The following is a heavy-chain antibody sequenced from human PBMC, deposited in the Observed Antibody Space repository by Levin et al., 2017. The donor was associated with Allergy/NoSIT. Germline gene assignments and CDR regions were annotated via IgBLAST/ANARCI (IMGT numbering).Heavy chain of an antibody. CDR2: IYYSGST. CDR3: ARGIAAHNWFDP. Sequence: SQTLSLTCTVSGGSVSSGSYYWSWIRQPPGKGLEWIGYIYYSGSTNYNPSLKSRVTISVDTSKNQFSLKLSSVTAADTAVYYCARGIAAHNWFDPWGQGTLVTVSS. V-gene: IGHV4-61*01. D-gene: IGHD6-13*01. J-gene: IGHJ5*02. CDR1: GGSVSSGSYY.